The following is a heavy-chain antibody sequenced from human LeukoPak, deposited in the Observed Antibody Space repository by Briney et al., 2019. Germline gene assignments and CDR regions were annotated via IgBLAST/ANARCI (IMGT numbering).Heavy chain of an antibody. CDR1: GGSISHYY. J-gene: IGHJ5*02. CDR2: INHSGST. D-gene: IGHD3-3*01. Sequence: SETLSLTCAVYGGSISHYYWSWLRQSPGKGLECIGEINHSGSTNYNPSLKRRDTISVDTSKNQFSLKLSSVTAADTAVYYCARRVRFLEWNTWGQGTLVTVSS. CDR3: ARRVRFLEWNT. V-gene: IGHV4-34*01.